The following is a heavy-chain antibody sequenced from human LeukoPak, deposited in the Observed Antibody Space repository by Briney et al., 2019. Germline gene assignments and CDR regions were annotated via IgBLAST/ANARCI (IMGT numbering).Heavy chain of an antibody. CDR1: GFRFSDYG. Sequence: PGGSLRLSCAASGFRFSDYGMHWVRQAPGKGLEWVAFIRYDGSYVYHIDSLQGRFTISRDNSENTLYLQMNSLRAEDTAVYYCAKGGYSYGSNDLYFDYWGQGTLVTVSS. D-gene: IGHD5-18*01. CDR3: AKGGYSYGSNDLYFDY. V-gene: IGHV3-30*02. CDR2: IRYDGSYV. J-gene: IGHJ4*02.